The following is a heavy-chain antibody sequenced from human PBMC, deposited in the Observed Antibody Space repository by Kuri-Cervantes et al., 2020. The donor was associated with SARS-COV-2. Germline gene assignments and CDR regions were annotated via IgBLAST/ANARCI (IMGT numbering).Heavy chain of an antibody. V-gene: IGHV3-13*01. J-gene: IGHJ3*02. D-gene: IGHD3-22*01. CDR1: GFTFSSYD. CDR2: IGTAGDT. Sequence: GGSLRLSCAACGFTFSSYDMHWVRQATGKGLEWVSAIGTAGDTYYPGSVKGRFTISRDNAKNSLYLQMNSLRAEDTAVYYCAKSKGRENGWVYSSDLDAFDIWGQGTMVTVSS. CDR3: AKSKGRENGWVYSSDLDAFDI.